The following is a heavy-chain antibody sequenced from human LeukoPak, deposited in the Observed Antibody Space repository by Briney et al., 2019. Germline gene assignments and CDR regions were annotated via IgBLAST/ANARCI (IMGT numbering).Heavy chain of an antibody. Sequence: SETLSLTCTVSGYSISSGFYWGWIRQPPGKGLEWIGSIYHTGSTYSNPSLKSRVTISVDTSKNQFSLKLSSVTAADTAVYYCAKNNLHYYYMDVWGKGTTVTVSS. CDR3: AKNNLHYYYMDV. J-gene: IGHJ6*03. CDR1: GYSISSGFY. V-gene: IGHV4-38-2*02. CDR2: IYHTGST.